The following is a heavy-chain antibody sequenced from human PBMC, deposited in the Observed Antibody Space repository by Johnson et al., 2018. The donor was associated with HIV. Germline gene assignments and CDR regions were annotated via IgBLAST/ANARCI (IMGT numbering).Heavy chain of an antibody. CDR2: IRYDGSNK. D-gene: IGHD3-3*01. V-gene: IGHV3-30*02. CDR3: AKGERYYNFWSGYHDAFAI. J-gene: IGHJ3*02. CDR1: GFTFSNYG. Sequence: QVQLVESGGGVVQPGGSLRLSCVASGFTFSNYGMHWVRQAPGKGLEWVAFIRYDGSNKYYADSVKGRLTISRDNSKNTLYLQMNSLRAEDTAVYYCAKGERYYNFWSGYHDAFAIWGRGTMVTVSS.